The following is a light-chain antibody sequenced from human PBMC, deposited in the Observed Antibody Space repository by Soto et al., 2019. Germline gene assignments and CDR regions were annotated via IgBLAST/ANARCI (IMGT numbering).Light chain of an antibody. Sequence: DIQMTQSPSSLSASIGDRVTLTCRSSQSIGNYLNWYQQKPGKAPSLLIHSASTLQSGVPSRFSGSGSGTDFTSTISGLQPDDVATYYCQASYSTPLTFGQGTRLE. J-gene: IGKJ5*01. CDR1: QSIGNY. CDR3: QASYSTPLT. CDR2: SAS. V-gene: IGKV1-39*01.